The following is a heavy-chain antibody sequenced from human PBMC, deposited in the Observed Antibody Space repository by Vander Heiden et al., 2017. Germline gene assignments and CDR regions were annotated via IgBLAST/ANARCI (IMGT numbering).Heavy chain of an antibody. Sequence: EVQLVESGGGLVQPGGSLRPSWPASGFTFSSYSMNWVRQAPGKGLEWVSYISSSGSTIYYADSVKGRFTISRDNAKNSLYLQMNSLRDEDTAVYYCARSRPPDDWGQGTLVTVSS. V-gene: IGHV3-48*02. CDR3: ARSRPPDD. J-gene: IGHJ1*01. CDR1: GFTFSSYS. CDR2: ISSSGSTI.